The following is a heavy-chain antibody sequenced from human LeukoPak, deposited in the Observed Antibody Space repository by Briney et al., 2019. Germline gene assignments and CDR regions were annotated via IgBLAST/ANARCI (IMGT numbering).Heavy chain of an antibody. CDR3: ARWDYSNYLNMDV. CDR1: GFTFSSYA. D-gene: IGHD4-11*01. J-gene: IGHJ6*03. V-gene: IGHV3-30*04. Sequence: GGSLRLSCAASGFTFSSYAMHWVRQAPGKGLEWVAVISYDGSNKYYADSVKGRFTISRDNSKNMLYLQMNSLTAEDTAVYYCARWDYSNYLNMDVWGKGTTVTVSS. CDR2: ISYDGSNK.